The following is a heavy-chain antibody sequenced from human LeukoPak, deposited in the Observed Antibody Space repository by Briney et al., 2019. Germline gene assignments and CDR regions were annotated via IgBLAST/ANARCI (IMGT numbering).Heavy chain of an antibody. CDR3: AKDQEASYGMDV. J-gene: IGHJ6*02. Sequence: GGSLRLSCAASGFTFSSYAMSWVRQAPGKGLEWVSAISGSGGSTYYADSVKGRFTISRDKSKNTLYLQMNSLRAEDTAVYYCAKDQEASYGMDVWGQGTTVTVS. CDR1: GFTFSSYA. CDR2: ISGSGGST. V-gene: IGHV3-23*01.